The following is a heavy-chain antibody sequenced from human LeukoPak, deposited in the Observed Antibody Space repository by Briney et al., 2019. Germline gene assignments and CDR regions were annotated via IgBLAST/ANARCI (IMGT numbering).Heavy chain of an antibody. Sequence: PGGSLRLSCAASGSTFSSYWMSWVRQAPGKGLEWVANIKQDGSEKYYVDSVKGRFTISRDNAKNSLYLQMNSLRAEDTAVYYCARVGISSSSEVDYYYYMDVWGKGTTVTVSS. CDR3: ARVGISSSSEVDYYYYMDV. CDR2: IKQDGSEK. CDR1: GSTFSSYW. V-gene: IGHV3-7*01. D-gene: IGHD6-6*01. J-gene: IGHJ6*03.